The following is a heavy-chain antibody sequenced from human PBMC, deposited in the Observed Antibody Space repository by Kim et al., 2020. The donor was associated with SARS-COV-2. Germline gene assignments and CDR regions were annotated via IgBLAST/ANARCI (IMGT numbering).Heavy chain of an antibody. CDR3: ARDGSRSGYYYFDL. J-gene: IGHJ4*02. Sequence: GGSLRLSCAASGFTFSDHYMDWVRQAPGKGLEWVCRIRNKANSYITEYAASVKGRFTISRDDSKSSLYLQMNSLQTEDTAVYHCARDGSRSGYYYFDLWGRGTRVTVSS. V-gene: IGHV3-72*01. CDR1: GFTFSDHY. CDR2: IRNKANSYIT. D-gene: IGHD3-22*01.